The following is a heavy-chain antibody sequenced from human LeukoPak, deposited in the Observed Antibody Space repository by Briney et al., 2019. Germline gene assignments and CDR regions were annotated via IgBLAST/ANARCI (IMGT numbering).Heavy chain of an antibody. CDR1: GFTFSSYW. CDR2: IKQDGSEK. J-gene: IGHJ3*02. D-gene: IGHD3-16*02. V-gene: IGHV3-7*04. CDR3: ARGIEGVLGAFDI. Sequence: PGGSLRLSCAASGFTFSSYWMSWVRQAPGKGLEWVANIKQDGSEKYYVDSVKGRFTISRDNAKNSLYLQMNSLRAEDTAVYYCARGIEGVLGAFDIWGQGTMVTVSS.